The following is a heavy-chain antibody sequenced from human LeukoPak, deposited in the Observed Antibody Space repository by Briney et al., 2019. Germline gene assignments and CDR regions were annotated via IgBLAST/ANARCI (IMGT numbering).Heavy chain of an antibody. CDR2: ISSSGSTI. Sequence: GGSLRLSCAASGFTFSSYWMSWVRQAPGKGLEWVSYISSSGSTIYYADSVKGRFTISRDNAKNSLYLQMNSLRAEDTAVYYCARDLRAKVYCGGDCYPDYWGQGTLVTVSS. D-gene: IGHD2-21*02. CDR3: ARDLRAKVYCGGDCYPDY. J-gene: IGHJ4*02. CDR1: GFTFSSYW. V-gene: IGHV3-48*04.